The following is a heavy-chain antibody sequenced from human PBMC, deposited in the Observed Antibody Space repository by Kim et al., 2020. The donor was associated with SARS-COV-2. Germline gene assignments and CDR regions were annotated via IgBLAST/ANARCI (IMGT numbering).Heavy chain of an antibody. CDR1: GYTFTGYY. J-gene: IGHJ6*02. Sequence: ASVKVSCKASGYTFTGYYMHWVRQAPGQGLEWMGWINPNSGGTNYAQKFQGRVTMTRDTSISTAYMELSRLRSDDTAVYYCARDRDSSSWYDENYYYYGMDVWGQGTTVTVSS. D-gene: IGHD6-13*01. V-gene: IGHV1-2*02. CDR2: INPNSGGT. CDR3: ARDRDSSSWYDENYYYYGMDV.